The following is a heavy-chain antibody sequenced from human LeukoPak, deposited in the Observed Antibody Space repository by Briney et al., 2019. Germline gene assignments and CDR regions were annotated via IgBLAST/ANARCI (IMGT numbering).Heavy chain of an antibody. V-gene: IGHV1-46*01. Sequence: ASVKVACKASGYSFSTHWMHWVRQAPGQGLEWMGIINPSGGFTSYAQKLQGRVTMTTDTSTSTAYMELRSLRSDDTAVYYCARVRYSSSWYYYYYYMDVWGKGTTVTISS. D-gene: IGHD6-13*01. J-gene: IGHJ6*03. CDR1: GYSFSTHW. CDR3: ARVRYSSSWYYYYYYMDV. CDR2: INPSGGFT.